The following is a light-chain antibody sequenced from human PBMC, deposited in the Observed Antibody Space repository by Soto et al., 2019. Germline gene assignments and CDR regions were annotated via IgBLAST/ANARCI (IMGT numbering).Light chain of an antibody. CDR1: SSDVGSYNL. V-gene: IGLV2-23*01. J-gene: IGLJ1*01. CDR3: CSYAGSRTFV. Sequence: QSVLTQPASVSGSPGQSITISCTGTSSDVGSYNLVSWYQQHPGKAPKLMIYEGSKRPSGVSNRFSGSKSGNTASLTISGLQAEDEADYYFCSYAGSRTFVFGTGTKLPV. CDR2: EGS.